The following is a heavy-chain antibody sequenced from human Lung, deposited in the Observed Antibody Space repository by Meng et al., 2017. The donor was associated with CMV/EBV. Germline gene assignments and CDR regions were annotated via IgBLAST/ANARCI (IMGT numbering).Heavy chain of an antibody. CDR2: IYYSGST. V-gene: IGHV4-31*03. CDR3: ARTNYGDYNWFDP. Sequence: VQVRDAGQGLVKPSQTLSLSCTVSGGSISSGGVYWSWIRQHPGKGLEWIGYIYYSGSTYYNPSLRSRVAISIDTFKIQFSLKLTSVTAADTAVYFCARTNYGDYNWFDPWGQGTLVTVSS. CDR1: GGSISSGGVY. J-gene: IGHJ5*02. D-gene: IGHD4-17*01.